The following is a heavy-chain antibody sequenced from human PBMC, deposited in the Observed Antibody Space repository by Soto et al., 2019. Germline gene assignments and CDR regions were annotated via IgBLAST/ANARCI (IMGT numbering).Heavy chain of an antibody. CDR3: AKSGGAYYYYDMDV. CDR2: ISGSGGST. V-gene: IGHV3-23*01. D-gene: IGHD3-10*01. Sequence: GGSLRLSCAASGFTFSSYAMSWVRQAPGKGLEWVSAISGSGGSTYYADSVKGRFTISRDNSKNTLYLQMNSLRAEDTAVYYCAKSGGAYYYYDMDVWGKGTTVTVSS. CDR1: GFTFSSYA. J-gene: IGHJ6*03.